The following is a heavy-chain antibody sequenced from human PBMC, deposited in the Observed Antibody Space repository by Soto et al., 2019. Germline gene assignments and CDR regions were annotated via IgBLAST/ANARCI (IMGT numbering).Heavy chain of an antibody. V-gene: IGHV3-30*18. J-gene: IGHJ6*02. CDR3: AKDGLSFFGDGMDV. CDR1: GFTFSSYG. D-gene: IGHD3-16*01. CDR2: ISYDGSNK. Sequence: GGSLRLSCAASGFTFSSYGMHWVRQAPGKGLEWVAVISYDGSNKYYADSVKGRFTISRDNSKNTLYLQMNSLRAEDTAVYYCAKDGLSFFGDGMDVWGQGTTVTVSS.